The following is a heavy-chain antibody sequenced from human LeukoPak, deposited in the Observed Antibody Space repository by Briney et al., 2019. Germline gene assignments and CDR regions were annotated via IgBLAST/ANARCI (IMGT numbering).Heavy chain of an antibody. Sequence: GSLRLSCAASGFTLSNYALSWVRQAPGEGLEWVSAISGSGGSTYYADSVKGRFTISRDNSKNTLYLQMNSLRAEDTALYYCARDTYYYYMDVWGKGTTVTVSS. CDR1: GFTLSNYA. J-gene: IGHJ6*03. CDR3: ARDTYYYYMDV. V-gene: IGHV3-23*01. CDR2: ISGSGGST.